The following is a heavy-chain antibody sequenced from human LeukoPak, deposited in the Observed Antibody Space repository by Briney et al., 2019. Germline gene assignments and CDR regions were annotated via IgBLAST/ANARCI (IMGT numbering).Heavy chain of an antibody. J-gene: IGHJ5*02. V-gene: IGHV4-59*08. CDR1: GGSISSYY. CDR2: IYYSGST. D-gene: IGHD1-26*01. Sequence: SETLSLTCIVSGGSISSYYWSWTRQPPGKGLEGIGIIYYSGSTNYNPSLKSRVTISVDMSKNQFSLKLSSVTAADTAVYYCARHKGSYSGSYYWFDPWGQGTLVTVSS. CDR3: ARHKGSYSGSYYWFDP.